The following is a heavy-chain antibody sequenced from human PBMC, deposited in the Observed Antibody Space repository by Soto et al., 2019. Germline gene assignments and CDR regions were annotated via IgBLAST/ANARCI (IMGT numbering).Heavy chain of an antibody. D-gene: IGHD2-15*01. CDR1: GFTFSTYW. J-gene: IGHJ6*03. CDR3: VSGCGRSNCPYYLDG. Sequence: EVQLVESGGGLVQPGGSLRLSCAASGFTFSTYWMSWVRQAPGKGLEWVATIKQDGSDKYYVDSVRGRFTISRDNAESSVYLQMSSLRVEDAAIYYCVSGCGRSNCPYYLDGWGKATTVIVSS. V-gene: IGHV3-7*01. CDR2: IKQDGSDK.